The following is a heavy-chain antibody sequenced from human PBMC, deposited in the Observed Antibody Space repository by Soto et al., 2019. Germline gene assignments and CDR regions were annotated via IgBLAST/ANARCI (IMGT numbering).Heavy chain of an antibody. CDR1: GGSISGYG. J-gene: IGHJ3*02. CDR3: ARRRQQWLVAAFNI. Sequence: XETLSLTCAVYGGSISGYGWSWIRKSPGTGRDWSGEVSPTGSTSDNPCLKSPVSISVYTAKNQFSLNLKSVTVADTALSYCARRRQQWLVAAFNIWGQGTLVTVSS. V-gene: IGHV4-34*01. CDR2: VSPTGST. D-gene: IGHD6-19*01.